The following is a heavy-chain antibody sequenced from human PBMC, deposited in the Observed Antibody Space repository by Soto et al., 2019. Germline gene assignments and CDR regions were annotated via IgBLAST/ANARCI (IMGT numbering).Heavy chain of an antibody. CDR3: AKPGIGGGNPNYDILTGSLSAFDI. CDR2: ISGSGGST. CDR1: GFTFSSYA. D-gene: IGHD3-9*01. J-gene: IGHJ3*02. Sequence: GGSLRLSCAASGFTFSSYAMSWVRQAPGKGLEWVSAISGSGGSTYYADSVKGRFTISRDNSKNTLYLQMNSLRAEDTAVYYCAKPGIGGGNPNYDILTGSLSAFDIWGQGTMVTVSS. V-gene: IGHV3-23*01.